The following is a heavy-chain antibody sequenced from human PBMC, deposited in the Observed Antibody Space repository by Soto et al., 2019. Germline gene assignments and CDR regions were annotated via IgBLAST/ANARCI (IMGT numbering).Heavy chain of an antibody. V-gene: IGHV3-23*01. Sequence: GGSLRLSCAASGFTVSSYAMSWVRQAPGKGLEWVSAISGSGGSTYYADSVKGRFTITRDNSKNTLYLQMNSLRAEDTAVYYCAKGPMVYAIGQLAYWGQGTLVTVSS. CDR1: GFTVSSYA. D-gene: IGHD2-8*01. J-gene: IGHJ4*02. CDR2: ISGSGGST. CDR3: AKGPMVYAIGQLAY.